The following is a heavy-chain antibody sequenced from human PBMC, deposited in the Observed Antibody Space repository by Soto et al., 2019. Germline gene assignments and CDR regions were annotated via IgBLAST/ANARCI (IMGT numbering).Heavy chain of an antibody. CDR1: GGSISSGGYY. J-gene: IGHJ1*01. V-gene: IGHV4-31*03. CDR2: IYYSGST. D-gene: IGHD2-2*01. CDR3: ARSRTIVVVPAASAEYFQH. Sequence: QVQLQESGPGLVKPSQTLSLTCTVSGGSISSGGYYWSWIRQHPGKGLEWIGYIYYSGSTYYNPSLKRRVTISVDTSKNQFSLKLSSVTAADTAVYYCARSRTIVVVPAASAEYFQHWGQGTLVTVSS.